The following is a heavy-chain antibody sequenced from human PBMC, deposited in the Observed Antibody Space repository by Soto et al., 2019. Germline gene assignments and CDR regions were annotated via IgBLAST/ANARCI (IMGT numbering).Heavy chain of an antibody. J-gene: IGHJ6*03. Sequence: SETLSLTCTVSGGSISSSYWNWIRQPPGKGLEWIGYIYYTGGSTNYNPSLKSRVTISVDTTKTQFTLRLNSVTAADAAVYYCARDYDPGGSYSYMDVWGKGTTVTVS. CDR1: GGSISSSY. D-gene: IGHD3-3*01. CDR2: IYYTGGST. CDR3: ARDYDPGGSYSYMDV. V-gene: IGHV4-59*01.